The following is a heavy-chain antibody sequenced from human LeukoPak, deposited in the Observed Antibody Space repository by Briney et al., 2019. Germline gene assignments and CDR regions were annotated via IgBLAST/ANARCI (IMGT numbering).Heavy chain of an antibody. Sequence: SATLSLTCAVSGYSISSGYYWGWIRQPPGKGLEWIGSIYHSGSTYYNPSLKSRVTISVDTSKNQFSLKLSSVTAADTAVYYCAGNANRGSTFDYWGQGTLVTVSS. CDR3: AGNANRGSTFDY. CDR2: IYHSGST. J-gene: IGHJ4*02. CDR1: GYSISSGYY. D-gene: IGHD1-26*01. V-gene: IGHV4-38-2*01.